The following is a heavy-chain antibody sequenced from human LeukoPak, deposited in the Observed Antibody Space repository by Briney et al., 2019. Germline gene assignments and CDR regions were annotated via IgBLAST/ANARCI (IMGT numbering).Heavy chain of an antibody. Sequence: AGGSLRLSCAASGFTFSSHWMIWVRQAPGKGLEWVANIRQDGTEIYYVDSVKGRFTISRDNAKNSLYLQMNSLRADDTAVYYCARAIVGATGFDYWGQGTLVTVSS. D-gene: IGHD1-26*01. CDR2: IRQDGTEI. J-gene: IGHJ4*02. CDR3: ARAIVGATGFDY. CDR1: GFTFSSHW. V-gene: IGHV3-7*01.